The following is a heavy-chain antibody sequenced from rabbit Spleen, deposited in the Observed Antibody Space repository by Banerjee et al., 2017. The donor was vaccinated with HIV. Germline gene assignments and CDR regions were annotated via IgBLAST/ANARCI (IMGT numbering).Heavy chain of an antibody. CDR3: ARDGDTSKRWYLNL. Sequence: QSLEESGGDLVKPGTSLTLTCIASGVSFSGDSYMCWVRQAPGKGLEWIACIDTSNGDTDYANWPKGRFTISKASSTTVTLQMTSLTAADTATYFCARDGDTSKRWYLNLWGPGTLVTVS. CDR2: IDTSNGDT. V-gene: IGHV1S40*01. CDR1: GVSFSGDSY. D-gene: IGHD1-1*01. J-gene: IGHJ4*01.